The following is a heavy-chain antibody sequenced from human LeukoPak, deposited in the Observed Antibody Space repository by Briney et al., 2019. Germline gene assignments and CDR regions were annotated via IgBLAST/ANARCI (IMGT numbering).Heavy chain of an antibody. Sequence: SETLSLTCTVSGGSISSYYWSWIRQPAGKGLEWIGRIYTSGSTNYNPSLKSRVTMSVDTSKNHFSLKLSSVTAADTAVYYCARDSYDYVWGSYRYTGGDAFDIWGQGTMVTVSS. D-gene: IGHD3-16*02. CDR1: GGSISSYY. CDR2: IYTSGST. CDR3: ARDSYDYVWGSYRYTGGDAFDI. J-gene: IGHJ3*02. V-gene: IGHV4-4*07.